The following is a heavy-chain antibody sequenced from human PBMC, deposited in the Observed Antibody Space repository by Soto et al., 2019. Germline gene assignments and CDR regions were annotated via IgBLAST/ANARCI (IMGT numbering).Heavy chain of an antibody. J-gene: IGHJ5*02. D-gene: IGHD3-10*01. CDR1: GGTFSSYA. CDR3: ARERFGEFNDKNWFDP. Sequence: QVQLVQSGAEVKKPGSSVKVSCKASGGTFSSYAISWVRQAPGQGLEWMGGIIPIFGTANYAQKFQGRVTITADESTSTAYKELSSLRSEDTAVYSCARERFGEFNDKNWFDPWGQGTLVTVSS. V-gene: IGHV1-69*01. CDR2: IIPIFGTA.